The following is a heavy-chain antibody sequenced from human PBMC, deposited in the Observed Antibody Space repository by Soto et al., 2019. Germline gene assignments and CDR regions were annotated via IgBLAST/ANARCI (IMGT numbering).Heavy chain of an antibody. CDR3: AKSNGYSYGDPFDY. V-gene: IGHV3-23*01. Sequence: EAQLLESGGGLVQPGGSLRLSCAASGFAFSSYAMSWVRQAPGKWLEWVSALSDSGGNSYYADSVKGRFTISRDNSKNTLDLQMNSLRAEDTAVYYCAKSNGYSYGDPFDYWGQGTLVTVSS. CDR2: LSDSGGNS. J-gene: IGHJ4*02. D-gene: IGHD5-18*01. CDR1: GFAFSSYA.